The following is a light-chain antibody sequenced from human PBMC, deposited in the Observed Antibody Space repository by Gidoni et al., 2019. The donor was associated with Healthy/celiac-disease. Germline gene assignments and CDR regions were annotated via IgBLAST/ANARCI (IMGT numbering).Light chain of an antibody. CDR1: QSISSY. CDR3: QQRYSTPRT. Sequence: IQMTQSPSSLSASVGDRVPITCRASQSISSYLNWYQQKPGKAPKLLIYAASSLKSGVPSRFSGSGSGTDFTLTIRSLQPEDFATYYCQQRYSTPRTFGQGTKLEIK. CDR2: AAS. V-gene: IGKV1-39*01. J-gene: IGKJ2*02.